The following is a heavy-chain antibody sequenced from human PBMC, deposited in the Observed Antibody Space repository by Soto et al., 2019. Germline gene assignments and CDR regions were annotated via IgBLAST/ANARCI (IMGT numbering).Heavy chain of an antibody. D-gene: IGHD5-12*01. CDR1: GFTFSSYA. Sequence: QVQLVESGGGVVQPGRSLRLSCAASGFTFSSYAMHWVRQAPGKGLEWVAVISYDGSNKYYADSVKGRFTISRDNSKNTLYLQMKSVRAEHTVVYYCGRVPVEMATTHVFNSWGKGTLATFPS. CDR2: ISYDGSNK. CDR3: GRVPVEMATTHVFNS. J-gene: IGHJ4*02. V-gene: IGHV3-30-3*01.